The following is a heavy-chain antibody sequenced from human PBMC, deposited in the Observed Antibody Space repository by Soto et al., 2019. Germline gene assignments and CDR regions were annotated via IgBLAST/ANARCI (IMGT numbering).Heavy chain of an antibody. CDR1: GYTFTSYY. Sequence: GASVKVSCKASGYTFTSYYMHCVRQAPGQGLEWMGIINPSGGSTSYAQKFQGRVTITADESTSTAYMELSSLRSEDTAVYYCARDPNPQPVPDFWFDPWGQGTLVTVSS. V-gene: IGHV1-46*01. CDR3: ARDPNPQPVPDFWFDP. D-gene: IGHD6-13*01. J-gene: IGHJ5*02. CDR2: INPSGGST.